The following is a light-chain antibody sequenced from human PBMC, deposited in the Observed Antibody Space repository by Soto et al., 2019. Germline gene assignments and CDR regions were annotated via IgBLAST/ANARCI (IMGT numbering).Light chain of an antibody. V-gene: IGKV3-15*01. CDR1: QSVRTN. J-gene: IGKJ1*01. Sequence: EVVLTQSPATLSFSAVGTVTLSCRASQSVRTNVAWYQQIPGQAPRLLVYGASTRATGVPARFTGSGSGIEFSLTISSLLSEDSAFYYCQQYFNWPLTWTFGPGTKVDIK. CDR3: QQYFNWPLTWT. CDR2: GAS.